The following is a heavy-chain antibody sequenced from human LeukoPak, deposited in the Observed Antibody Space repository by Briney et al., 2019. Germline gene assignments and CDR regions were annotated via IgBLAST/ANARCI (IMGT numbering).Heavy chain of an antibody. V-gene: IGHV3-53*01. CDR1: VFTVSTSY. CDR3: ARDSSTMVRGDFGI. D-gene: IGHD3-10*01. CDR2: IYSNGST. J-gene: IGHJ3*02. Sequence: GGSLRLSCAASVFTVSTSYMNWVRQAPGKGLEWVSVIYSNGSTYYADSVKGRFTISRDNSKNTLYLRMNSLRAEDTAVYYCARDSSTMVRGDFGIWGQGTMVTVSP.